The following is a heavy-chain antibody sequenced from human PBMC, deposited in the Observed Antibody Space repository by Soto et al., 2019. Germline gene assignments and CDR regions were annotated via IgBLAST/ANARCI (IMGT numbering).Heavy chain of an antibody. CDR1: GFTFSSYG. V-gene: IGHV3-33*01. CDR3: ARELHRYSGYVRWFDP. J-gene: IGHJ5*02. D-gene: IGHD5-12*01. CDR2: IWYDGSNK. Sequence: PGGSLRLSCAAAGFTFSSYGMHWDRQAPGKGLEWVAVIWYDGSNKYYADSVKGRFTISRDNSKNTLYLQMNSLRAEDTAVYYCARELHRYSGYVRWFDPWGQRTLVTVSS.